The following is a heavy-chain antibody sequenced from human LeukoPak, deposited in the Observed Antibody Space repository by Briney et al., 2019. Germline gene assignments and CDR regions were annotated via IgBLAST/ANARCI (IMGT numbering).Heavy chain of an antibody. CDR1: GFTVSSNY. D-gene: IGHD3-3*01. CDR2: IYSGGST. Sequence: HPGGSLRLSCAASGFTVSSNYMSWVRQAPGKGLEWVSVIYSGGSTYSADSVKGRFTISRDSSKNTLYLQMNSLRAEDTAVYYCAKDARPNTDFWSGYPGLYYWGQGTLVTVSS. CDR3: AKDARPNTDFWSGYPGLYY. V-gene: IGHV3-66*01. J-gene: IGHJ4*02.